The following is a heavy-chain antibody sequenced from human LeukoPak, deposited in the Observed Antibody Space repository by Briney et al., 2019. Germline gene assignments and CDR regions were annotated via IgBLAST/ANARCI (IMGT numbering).Heavy chain of an antibody. CDR3: GRDYEERATDY. V-gene: IGHV3-48*04. D-gene: IGHD5-24*01. CDR2: ISSSSSII. CDR1: GFTFSIYS. J-gene: IGHJ4*02. Sequence: GGSLRLSCAASGFTFSIYSMTWVRQAPGKGLEWISYISSSSSIINYAESVRGRFTISRENAKNILYLQMNSLRPEDTAVYYCGRDYEERATDYWGQGTLVTVSS.